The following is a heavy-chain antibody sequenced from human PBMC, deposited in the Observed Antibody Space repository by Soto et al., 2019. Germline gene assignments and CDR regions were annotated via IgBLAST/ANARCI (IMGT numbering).Heavy chain of an antibody. CDR3: AKILQLGDYAYYYYGMDV. V-gene: IGHV3-30*18. CDR2: ISYDGSNK. J-gene: IGHJ6*02. Sequence: PGGSLRLSCASSGFPFSSYGMHWVRPAPGKGLEWVAVISYDGSNKYYADSVKGRFTISRDNSKNTLYLQMNSLRAEDTAVYYCAKILQLGDYAYYYYGMDVWGQGTTVTVSS. D-gene: IGHD4-17*01. CDR1: GFPFSSYG.